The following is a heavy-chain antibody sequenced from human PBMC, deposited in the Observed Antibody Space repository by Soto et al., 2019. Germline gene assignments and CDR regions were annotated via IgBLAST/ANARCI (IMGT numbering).Heavy chain of an antibody. J-gene: IGHJ4*02. CDR1: GGSFSGYY. Sequence: PSETLSLTCAVYGGSFSGYYWSWIRQPPGKGLEWIGEINHSGSTNYNPSLKSRVTISVDTSKNQFSLKLSSVTAADTAVYYCARVGPVSDGFYYFDYWGQGTLVTVSS. D-gene: IGHD3-16*01. CDR2: INHSGST. V-gene: IGHV4-34*01. CDR3: ARVGPVSDGFYYFDY.